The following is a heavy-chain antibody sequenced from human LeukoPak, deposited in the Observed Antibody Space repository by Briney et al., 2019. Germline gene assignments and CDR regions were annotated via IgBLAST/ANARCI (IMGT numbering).Heavy chain of an antibody. CDR1: GYTFTTYG. J-gene: IGHJ3*02. V-gene: IGHV1-18*01. Sequence: GASVKVSCKASGYTFTTYGITWVRQAPGQGREWMGWISAYNGNTNYAQKLQGRVTMTRDTSTSIVYMELRSLRSDDTAVYYCARGIDSGSPPLGTFDSWGQGTMVTVSS. D-gene: IGHD1-26*01. CDR2: ISAYNGNT. CDR3: ARGIDSGSPPLGTFDS.